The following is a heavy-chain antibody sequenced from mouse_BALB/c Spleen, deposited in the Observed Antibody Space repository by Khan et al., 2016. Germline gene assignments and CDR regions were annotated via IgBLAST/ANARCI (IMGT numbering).Heavy chain of an antibody. D-gene: IGHD2-1*01. J-gene: IGHJ2*01. Sequence: EVELVESGGGLVKPGGSLKLSCAASGFTFSNYAMSWVRQTPEKRLEWVASISSGGSTYYPDSVKGRFTISRDNAGNILYLQMSSLRSEDTAMYYCAREGDGNWGYWGQGTTLTVSS. CDR1: GFTFSNYA. V-gene: IGHV5-6-5*01. CDR3: AREGDGNWGY. CDR2: ISSGGST.